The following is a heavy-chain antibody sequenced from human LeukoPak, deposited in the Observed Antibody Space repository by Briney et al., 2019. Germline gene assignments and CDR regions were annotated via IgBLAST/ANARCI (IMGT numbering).Heavy chain of an antibody. J-gene: IGHJ4*02. D-gene: IGHD3-22*01. Sequence: TLSLTCTVSGGSISGGTYYWSWIRQHPGKGLEWIGYIYYSGSTYYNPSLKSRVTISVDTSKNQFSLKLSSVTAADTAVYYCAGSFYFDSSGFYHWGQGTLVTISS. V-gene: IGHV4-31*03. CDR1: GGSISGGTYY. CDR2: IYYSGST. CDR3: AGSFYFDSSGFYH.